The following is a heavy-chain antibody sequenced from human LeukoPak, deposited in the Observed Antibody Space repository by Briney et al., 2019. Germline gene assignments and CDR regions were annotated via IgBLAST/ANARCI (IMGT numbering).Heavy chain of an antibody. CDR2: IKQDGSEK. Sequence: PGGSLRLSCAASGFTFSTYWMSWVRQVPGKGLEWVANIKQDGSEKYYVDSVKGRFTISRDNAKNSLYLQMNSLRGEDTAVYYCARDKVAGSMAGSNFDYWGQATLVTVSS. J-gene: IGHJ4*02. CDR1: GFTFSTYW. D-gene: IGHD6-19*01. CDR3: ARDKVAGSMAGSNFDY. V-gene: IGHV3-7*01.